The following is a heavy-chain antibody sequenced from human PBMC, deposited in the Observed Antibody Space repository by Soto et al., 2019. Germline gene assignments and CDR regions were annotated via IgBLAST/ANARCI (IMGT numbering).Heavy chain of an antibody. CDR1: GGSISSYY. CDR3: ARFARRWFDP. CDR2: IYYSGST. J-gene: IGHJ5*02. Sequence: PFETLSLTCTVSGGSISSYYWSWIRQPPGKGLEWIGYIYYSGSTNYNPSLKSRVTISVDTSKNQFSLKLSSVTAADTAVYYCARFARRWFDPWGQGTLVTVSS. V-gene: IGHV4-59*01.